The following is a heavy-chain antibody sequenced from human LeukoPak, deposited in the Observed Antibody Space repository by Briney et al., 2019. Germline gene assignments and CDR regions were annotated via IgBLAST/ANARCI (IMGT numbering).Heavy chain of an antibody. CDR1: GGSLINYY. J-gene: IGHJ4*02. D-gene: IGHD2-2*01. Sequence: SETLSLTCTVSGGSLINYYWSWIRQPPGKGLEWIGYIYYSGSTNYNPSLKSRVTISVDTSKNQFSLKLSSVTAADMALYYCARVGHCSSTSCYGLDYWGQGTLVTVSS. CDR3: ARVGHCSSTSCYGLDY. CDR2: IYYSGST. V-gene: IGHV4-59*01.